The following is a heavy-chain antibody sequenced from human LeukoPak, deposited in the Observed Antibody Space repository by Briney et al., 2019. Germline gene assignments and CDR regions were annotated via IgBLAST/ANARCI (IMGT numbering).Heavy chain of an antibody. Sequence: PGGSLRLSCEASGFTFSSYWMSWVRQTPGKGLEWVANIKHDGSEKYYVDSVKGRFTVSRDNAKNSLYLQMNSLRAEDTAVYYCAMSYYGSVYWGQGTLVTVPS. V-gene: IGHV3-7*02. D-gene: IGHD3-10*01. CDR3: AMSYYGSVY. J-gene: IGHJ4*02. CDR1: GFTFSSYW. CDR2: IKHDGSEK.